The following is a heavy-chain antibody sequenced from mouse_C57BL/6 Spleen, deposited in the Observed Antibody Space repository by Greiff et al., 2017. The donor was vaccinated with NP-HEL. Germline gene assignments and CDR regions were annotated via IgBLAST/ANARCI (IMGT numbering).Heavy chain of an antibody. CDR1: GYTFTDYE. D-gene: IGHD2-2*01. V-gene: IGHV1-15*01. Sequence: QVQLKQSGAELVRPGASVTLSCKASGYTFTDYEMHWVKQTPVHGLEWIGAIDPETGGTAYNQKFKGKAILTADKSSSTAYMELRSLTSEDSAVYYCTRMGAMVNFDYWGQGTTLTVSS. J-gene: IGHJ2*01. CDR2: IDPETGGT. CDR3: TRMGAMVNFDY.